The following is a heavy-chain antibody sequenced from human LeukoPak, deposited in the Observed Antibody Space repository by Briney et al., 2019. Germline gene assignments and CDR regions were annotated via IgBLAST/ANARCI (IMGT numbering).Heavy chain of an antibody. CDR3: ARGGIVVVPAAHDAFDI. D-gene: IGHD2-2*01. J-gene: IGHJ3*02. Sequence: MPSETLSLTCTVSGVSISSSSYYWGWLRQPPGKGLEWIGSIYYSGKTYYNPSLKSRVTISVDTSKHQFSLRLNSVTAADTAVYYCARGGIVVVPAAHDAFDIWGQGTMVTVSS. V-gene: IGHV4-39*07. CDR2: IYYSGKT. CDR1: GVSISSSSYY.